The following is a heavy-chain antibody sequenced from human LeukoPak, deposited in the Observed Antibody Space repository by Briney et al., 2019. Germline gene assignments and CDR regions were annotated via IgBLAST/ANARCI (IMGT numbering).Heavy chain of an antibody. CDR1: GFTFSIYA. V-gene: IGHV3-30*18. CDR2: ISYDGSNK. J-gene: IGHJ4*02. CDR3: AKDSGYSDY. Sequence: PGGSLRLSCAASGFTFSIYAMNWVRQAPGKGLEWVAVISYDGSNKYYADSVKGRFTISRDNSKNTLYLQMNSLRAEDTAVYYCAKDSGYSDYWGQGTLVTVSS. D-gene: IGHD3-22*01.